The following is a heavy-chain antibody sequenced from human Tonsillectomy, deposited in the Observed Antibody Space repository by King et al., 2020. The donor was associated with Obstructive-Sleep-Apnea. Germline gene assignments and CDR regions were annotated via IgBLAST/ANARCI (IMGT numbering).Heavy chain of an antibody. CDR3: AKERYATNDY. CDR2: IQYDGSNK. Sequence: VQLVESGGGVVQPGRSLRLSCAASGFTLSSYGMHWVRQAPGKGLEWVAFIQYDGSNKYYADSVKGRFTISRDNSKNTLYLQMNSLRAEDTAVYYCAKERYATNDYWGQGTLVTVSS. D-gene: IGHD2-8*01. J-gene: IGHJ4*02. V-gene: IGHV3-30*02. CDR1: GFTLSSYG.